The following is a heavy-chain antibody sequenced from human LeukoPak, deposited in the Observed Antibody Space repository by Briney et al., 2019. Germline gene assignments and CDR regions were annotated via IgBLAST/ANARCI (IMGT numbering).Heavy chain of an antibody. CDR3: ARDQGDNSYGYYAIWYAFDV. Sequence: RASVKVSCKASGYTFTGQYLHWVRPAPGQGLEWMGWIVPILGIANYAQEFQGRLIITADKATSSAYMELSSLRSEDTAVYYCARDQGDNSYGYYAIWYAFDVWGQGTMVTVSS. CDR1: GYTFTGQY. J-gene: IGHJ3*01. D-gene: IGHD5-18*01. CDR2: IVPILGIA. V-gene: IGHV1-69*10.